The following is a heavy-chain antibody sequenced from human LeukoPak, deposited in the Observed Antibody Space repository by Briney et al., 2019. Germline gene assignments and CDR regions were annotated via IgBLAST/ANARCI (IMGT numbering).Heavy chain of an antibody. V-gene: IGHV4-34*01. J-gene: IGHJ6*02. CDR1: GGSISSYY. Sequence: SETPSLTCTVSGGSISSYYWSWIRQPPGKGLEWIGEINHSGSTNYNPSLKSRVTISVDTSKNQFSLKLSSVTAADTAVYYCARGAYCSSTSCYIYGMDVWGQGTTVTVSS. CDR3: ARGAYCSSTSCYIYGMDV. CDR2: INHSGST. D-gene: IGHD2-2*02.